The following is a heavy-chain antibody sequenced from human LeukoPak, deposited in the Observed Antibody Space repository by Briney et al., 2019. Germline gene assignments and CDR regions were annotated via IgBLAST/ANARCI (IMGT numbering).Heavy chain of an antibody. CDR3: LSEWLPSP. V-gene: IGHV3-30-3*01. Sequence: PGGSLRLSCAASGFTFSSYAMHWVRQAPGKGLEWVAVISYDGSNKYYADSVKGRFTISRDNSKNTLYLQMNSLRAEDTAVYYCLSEWLPSPWGQGTLVTVSS. CDR1: GFTFSSYA. J-gene: IGHJ5*02. CDR2: ISYDGSNK. D-gene: IGHD6-19*01.